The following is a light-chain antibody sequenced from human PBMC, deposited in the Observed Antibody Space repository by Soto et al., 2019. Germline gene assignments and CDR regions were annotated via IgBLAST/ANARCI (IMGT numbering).Light chain of an antibody. Sequence: IVMPRSPDTLSVSPGERATVSCRASQTIYNNVAWYQKRPGQAPRLLIYHTSSRATGIPARFSGSGSGTEFTLTVSSLQPDDFATYYCQHYNSYGTFGQGTKVDIK. CDR2: HTS. J-gene: IGKJ1*01. V-gene: IGKV3-15*01. CDR1: QTIYNN. CDR3: QHYNSYGT.